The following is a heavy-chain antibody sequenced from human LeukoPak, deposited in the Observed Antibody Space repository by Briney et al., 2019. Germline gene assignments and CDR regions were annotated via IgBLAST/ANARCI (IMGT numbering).Heavy chain of an antibody. CDR2: IYRGGST. V-gene: IGHV3-53*01. CDR3: ARYYGTN. CDR1: GFTFSSYA. J-gene: IGHJ4*02. D-gene: IGHD4-17*01. Sequence: GGSLRLSCAASGFTFSSYAMSWVRQAPGKGLEWVSLIYRGGSTDYADSVKGRFTISRDSSRNTLYLQMNSLRAEDTAVYYCARYYGTNWGQGTLVTVSS.